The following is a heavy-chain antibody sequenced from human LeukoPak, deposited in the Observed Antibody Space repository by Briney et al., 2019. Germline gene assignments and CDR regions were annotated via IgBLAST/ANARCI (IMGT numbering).Heavy chain of an antibody. V-gene: IGHV3-23*01. Sequence: GGSLRLSCAASGFTFSSYAMSWVRQAPGKGLEWVSAISGSGGATYYADSVQGRLTISRDNSKNTLYLQMNSLRAEDTAVYYCAKVAYYYGSGSRYYYFGMDVWGQGTTVTVSS. D-gene: IGHD3-10*01. CDR3: AKVAYYYGSGSRYYYFGMDV. CDR1: GFTFSSYA. CDR2: ISGSGGAT. J-gene: IGHJ6*02.